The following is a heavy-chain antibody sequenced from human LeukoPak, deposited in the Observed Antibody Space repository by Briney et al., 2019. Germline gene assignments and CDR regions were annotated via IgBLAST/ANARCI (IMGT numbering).Heavy chain of an antibody. J-gene: IGHJ4*02. CDR2: INAGNGNT. CDR1: GYTFTNYA. V-gene: IGHV1-3*03. Sequence: ASVKVSCKASGYTFTNYAIHWVRQAPGQRLEWMGWINAGNGNTKYSQEFQDRVTITRDTSASTAYMEVSSLRAEDTAVYYCARRSGIAVAGAFDYWGQGTLVTVSS. D-gene: IGHD6-19*01. CDR3: ARRSGIAVAGAFDY.